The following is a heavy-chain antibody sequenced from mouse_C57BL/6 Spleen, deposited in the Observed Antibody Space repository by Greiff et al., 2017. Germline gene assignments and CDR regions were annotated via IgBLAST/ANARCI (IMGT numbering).Heavy chain of an antibody. Sequence: VQLKESGPELVKPGASVKISCKASGYAFSSSWMNWVKQRPGKGLEWIGRIYPGDGDTNYNGKFKGKATLTADKSSSTAYMQLSSLTSEDSAVYFCARSNYYGSRFDYWGQGTTLTVSS. D-gene: IGHD1-1*01. CDR2: IYPGDGDT. CDR1: GYAFSSSW. CDR3: ARSNYYGSRFDY. J-gene: IGHJ2*01. V-gene: IGHV1-82*01.